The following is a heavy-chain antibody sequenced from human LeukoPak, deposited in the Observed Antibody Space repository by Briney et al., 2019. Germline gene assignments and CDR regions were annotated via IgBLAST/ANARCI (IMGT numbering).Heavy chain of an antibody. Sequence: PSETLSLTCAVYGGSFSGYYWSWIRQPPGKGLEWIGEINHSGSTNYNPSLKSRVTISVDTSKNQFSLKLSSVTAADTAVYYCARGGGCSSTSCNNWFDPWGQGTLVTVSS. J-gene: IGHJ5*02. D-gene: IGHD2-2*01. CDR3: ARGGGCSSTSCNNWFDP. V-gene: IGHV4-34*01. CDR2: INHSGST. CDR1: GGSFSGYY.